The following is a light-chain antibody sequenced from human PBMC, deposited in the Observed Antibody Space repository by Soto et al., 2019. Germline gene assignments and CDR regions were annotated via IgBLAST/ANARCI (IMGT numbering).Light chain of an antibody. CDR3: QQFHDWPPLT. J-gene: IGKJ4*01. V-gene: IGKV3-15*01. CDR2: GAS. Sequence: EIVMTQSPATLSVSPGERATLSCRASQSVSSNLAWYQQKPGQAPRLLIYGASTRATGIPARFSGSGSGTECTLTISSLQSEDFAIYYCQQFHDWPPLTFGGGTKVEIK. CDR1: QSVSSN.